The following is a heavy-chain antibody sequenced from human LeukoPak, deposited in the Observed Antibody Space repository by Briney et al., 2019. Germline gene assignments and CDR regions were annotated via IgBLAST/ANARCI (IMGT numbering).Heavy chain of an antibody. J-gene: IGHJ4*02. D-gene: IGHD4-17*01. V-gene: IGHV3-43D*03. Sequence: GGSLRLSCTASGFTFDHYSMHWVRQAPGKGLEWVSLITWDGGRTYYGDSVKGRFTISRDNSKNSLSLQMNSLRAEDTAVYYCAKWGAIFHYDYGDYRAPFDYWGQGTLVTVSS. CDR3: AKWGAIFHYDYGDYRAPFDY. CDR2: ITWDGGRT. CDR1: GFTFDHYS.